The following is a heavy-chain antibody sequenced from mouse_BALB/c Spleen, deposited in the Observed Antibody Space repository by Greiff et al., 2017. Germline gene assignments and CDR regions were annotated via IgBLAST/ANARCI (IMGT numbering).Heavy chain of an antibody. CDR2: ISSGGSYT. CDR1: GFTFSSYG. Sequence: EVQRVESGGDLVKPGGSLKLSCAASGFTFSSYGMSWVRQTPDKRLEWVATISSGGSYTYYPDSVKGRFTISRDNAKNTLYLQMSSLKSEDTAMYYCARLDGYWFAYWGQGTLVTVSA. V-gene: IGHV5-6*01. D-gene: IGHD2-3*01. CDR3: ARLDGYWFAY. J-gene: IGHJ3*01.